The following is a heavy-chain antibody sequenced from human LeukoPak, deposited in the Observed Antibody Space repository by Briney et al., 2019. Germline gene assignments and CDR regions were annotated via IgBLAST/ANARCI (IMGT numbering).Heavy chain of an antibody. CDR2: ISWDGVST. CDR1: GFIFDDYT. V-gene: IGHV3-43*01. CDR3: ARGGLIQRHAFDI. Sequence: GGSLRLSCAASGFIFDDYTMHWVRQAPGKGLEWVSLISWDGVSTYYADSVKGRFTISRDNAKNSLYLQMNSLRGEDTALYYCARGGLIQRHAFDIWGQGTMVTVSS. J-gene: IGHJ3*02. D-gene: IGHD1-1*01.